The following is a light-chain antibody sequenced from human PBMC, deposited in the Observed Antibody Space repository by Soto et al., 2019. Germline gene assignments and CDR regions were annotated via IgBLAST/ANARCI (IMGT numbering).Light chain of an antibody. V-gene: IGLV6-57*02. Sequence: NFMLTQPLSVSESPGKTVTISCTGSSGSIASSYVQWYQQRPGSAPTTVIYEDNQRPSGVPDRFSGSIDSSSNSASLTISGLRTEDEADYYCQSYDSSNLWVFGGGTKLTVL. CDR2: EDN. CDR3: QSYDSSNLWV. J-gene: IGLJ3*02. CDR1: SGSIASSY.